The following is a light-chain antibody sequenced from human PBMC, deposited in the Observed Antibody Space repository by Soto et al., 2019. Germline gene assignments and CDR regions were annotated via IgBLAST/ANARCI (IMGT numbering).Light chain of an antibody. CDR1: EDISSY. J-gene: IGKJ5*01. Sequence: IQLTQSPSSLSASVVDRVTFTCLASEDISSYLAWYQQKPGTAPKLLIYAASALHSGVPSRFSGSGSGTDFTLTISCLQSEDFATYYCQQYYSYPWTFGQGTRLEI. V-gene: IGKV1-9*01. CDR2: AAS. CDR3: QQYYSYPWT.